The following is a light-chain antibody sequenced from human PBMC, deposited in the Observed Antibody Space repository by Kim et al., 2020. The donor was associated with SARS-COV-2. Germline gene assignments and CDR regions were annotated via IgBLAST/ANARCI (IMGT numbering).Light chain of an antibody. CDR3: QQRGDWPT. Sequence: SLSPGERATLACRASQGVSSYLAWYQQKPGQAPRLLIFDASNRATGIPARFSGSGSGTDFTLTISSLEPEDFAVYYCQQRGDWPTFGQGTKVDIK. V-gene: IGKV3-11*01. CDR1: QGVSSY. J-gene: IGKJ1*01. CDR2: DAS.